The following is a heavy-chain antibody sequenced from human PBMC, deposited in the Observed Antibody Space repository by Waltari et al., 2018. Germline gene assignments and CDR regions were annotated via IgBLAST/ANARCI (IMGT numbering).Heavy chain of an antibody. D-gene: IGHD3-22*01. J-gene: IGHJ3*02. V-gene: IGHV3-7*01. CDR2: IKKDGSEE. CDR1: GFTLSSYW. CDR3: ARDQWFAFDI. Sequence: EVQLVESGGGLVQPGGSLRLSCAASGFTLSSYWMSWVRQAPGKGLGWVAKIKKDGSEEYYVDYVRGRFTISRDNAKNSLYLQMNSLRPEDTAVYYCARDQWFAFDIWGQGTMVTVSS.